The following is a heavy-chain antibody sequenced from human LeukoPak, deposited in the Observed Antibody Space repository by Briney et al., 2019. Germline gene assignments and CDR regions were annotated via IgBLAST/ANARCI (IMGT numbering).Heavy chain of an antibody. V-gene: IGHV4-31*03. CDR3: ASGQDYGDYAGGETYYFDY. D-gene: IGHD4-17*01. J-gene: IGHJ4*02. CDR1: GGSISSGGYY. Sequence: SETLSLTCTVSGGSISSGGYYWSWIRQHPGNGLEWIGYIYYSGSTYYNPSLKSRVTISVDTSKNQFSLKLSSVTAADTAVYYCASGQDYGDYAGGETYYFDYWGQGTLVTVSS. CDR2: IYYSGST.